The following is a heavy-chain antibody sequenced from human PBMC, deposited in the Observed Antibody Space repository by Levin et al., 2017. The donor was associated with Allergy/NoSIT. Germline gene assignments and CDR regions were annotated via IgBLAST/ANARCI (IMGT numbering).Heavy chain of an antibody. CDR2: ITSDGGNK. CDR3: AKGGDFDY. J-gene: IGHJ4*02. Sequence: PGGSLRLSCAASGFSFSTYGIQWVRQAPGKGLEWVALITSDGGNKYYADPVKGRFTISRDNSKNTVNLHMDSLRPEDTAVYYCAKGGDFDYWGLGTVVTVSS. V-gene: IGHV3-30*18. D-gene: IGHD1-26*01. CDR1: GFSFSTYG.